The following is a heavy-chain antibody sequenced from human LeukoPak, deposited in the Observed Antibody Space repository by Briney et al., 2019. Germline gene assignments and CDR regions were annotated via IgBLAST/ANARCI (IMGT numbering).Heavy chain of an antibody. V-gene: IGHV3-30*04. D-gene: IGHD3-10*01. Sequence: PGRSLRLSCAASGFTFSSYAMHWVRQAPGKGLEWVAVISYDGSNKYYADSVKGRFTISRDNPKNTLYLQMNSLRAEDTAVYYCASFSYYYGSGSPQDYFDYWGQGTLVTVSS. CDR1: GFTFSSYA. J-gene: IGHJ4*02. CDR3: ASFSYYYGSGSPQDYFDY. CDR2: ISYDGSNK.